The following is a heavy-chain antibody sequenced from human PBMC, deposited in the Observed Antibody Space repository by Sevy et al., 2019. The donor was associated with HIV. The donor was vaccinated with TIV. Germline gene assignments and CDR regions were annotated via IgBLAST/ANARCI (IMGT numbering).Heavy chain of an antibody. J-gene: IGHJ6*04. V-gene: IGHV3-7*01. CDR1: GFTFSSYW. CDR3: ARWDV. Sequence: GESLKISCAASGFTFSSYWMNWVRQAPGKGLEWVANIKEDGSDKYYVDSVKGRFTISRDNAQNSLFLEMNSLRAEDTAVYYCARWDVWGKGTTVTVSS. CDR2: IKEDGSDK.